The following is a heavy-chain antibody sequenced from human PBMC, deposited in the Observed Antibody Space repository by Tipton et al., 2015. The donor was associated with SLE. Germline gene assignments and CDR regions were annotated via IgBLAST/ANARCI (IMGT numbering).Heavy chain of an antibody. D-gene: IGHD4-17*01. CDR3: ASLTRDYGDLPFDY. Sequence: GLVKPSETLSLTCTVSGGSISSYYWSWIRQPPGKGLEWIGYIYTSGSTNYNPSLKSRVTISVDTSKNQFSLKLSSVTAADTAVYYRASLTRDYGDLPFDYWGQGTLVTVSS. V-gene: IGHV4-4*08. CDR1: GGSISSYY. CDR2: IYTSGST. J-gene: IGHJ4*02.